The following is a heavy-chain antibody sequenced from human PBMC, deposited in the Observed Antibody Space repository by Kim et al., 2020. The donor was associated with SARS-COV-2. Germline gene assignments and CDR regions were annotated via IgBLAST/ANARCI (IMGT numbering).Heavy chain of an antibody. CDR1: GYTFTNYA. D-gene: IGHD3-10*01. CDR2: INAGNGNT. V-gene: IGHV1-3*01. Sequence: ASVKVSCKASGYTFTNYAIDWVRQAPGQRLEWMGWINAGNGNTKYSQKFQDRVTITRDTSASTAYMELSSLTSEDTAVYYCARAGGWFDPWGQGTLVTVSS. J-gene: IGHJ5*02. CDR3: ARAGGWFDP.